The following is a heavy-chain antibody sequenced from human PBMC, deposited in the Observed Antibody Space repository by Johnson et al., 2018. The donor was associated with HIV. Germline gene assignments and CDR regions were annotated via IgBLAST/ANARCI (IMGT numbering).Heavy chain of an antibody. J-gene: IGHJ3*02. D-gene: IGHD6-19*01. CDR1: GFTFSSYG. CDR2: IRYDGSNK. Sequence: QVQLVESGGGVVQPGGSLRLSCAASGFTFSSYGMHWVRQVSGKGLEWVAFIRYDGSNKYYGDSVKGRFTISRDNSKNTLFLQMNSLRAEDTAVYYGAGGIRVAGWNDAFDIWGQGTMVTVS. V-gene: IGHV3-30*02. CDR3: AGGIRVAGWNDAFDI.